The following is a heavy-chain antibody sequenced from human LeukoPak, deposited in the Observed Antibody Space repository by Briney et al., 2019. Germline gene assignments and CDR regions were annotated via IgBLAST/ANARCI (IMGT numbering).Heavy chain of an antibody. V-gene: IGHV1-24*01. CDR2: FDPEDGET. Sequence: ASVKVSCKVSGYTLTELSMHWVRQAPGKGLEWMGGFDPEDGETIYAQKFQGRVTMTEDTSTDTAYMELSSLRSEDTAVYYCATTNGYCSGGSCYFAEYFQHWGQGTLVTVSS. D-gene: IGHD2-15*01. CDR1: GYTLTELS. J-gene: IGHJ1*01. CDR3: ATTNGYCSGGSCYFAEYFQH.